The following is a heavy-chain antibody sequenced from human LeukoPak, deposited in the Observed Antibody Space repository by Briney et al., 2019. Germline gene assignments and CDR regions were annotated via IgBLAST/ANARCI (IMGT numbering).Heavy chain of an antibody. CDR3: ARTYYDILTGYNPYFDY. J-gene: IGHJ4*02. CDR2: ISYDGSNK. CDR1: GITFSSYA. V-gene: IGHV3-30*04. D-gene: IGHD3-9*01. Sequence: PGGSLRLSCAASGITFSSYAMHWVRQAPGKGLEWVAVISYDGSNKYYADSVKGRFTISRDNAKNFLYLQMNSLRAEDTAVYYCARTYYDILTGYNPYFDYWGQGILVTVSS.